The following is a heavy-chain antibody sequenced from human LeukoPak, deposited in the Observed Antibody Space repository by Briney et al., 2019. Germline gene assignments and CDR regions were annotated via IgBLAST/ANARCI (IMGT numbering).Heavy chain of an antibody. CDR2: IYSGGST. J-gene: IGHJ3*02. CDR1: GFTVSSNY. D-gene: IGHD3-22*01. Sequence: PGGSLRLSCAASGFTVSSNYMSWVRQAPGKGLEWVSVIYSGGSTYYADSVKGRFTIFRDNSKNTLYLQMNSLRAEGTAVYYCARAVPYYYDSSGYYGQIGAFDIWGQGTMVTVSS. V-gene: IGHV3-53*01. CDR3: ARAVPYYYDSSGYYGQIGAFDI.